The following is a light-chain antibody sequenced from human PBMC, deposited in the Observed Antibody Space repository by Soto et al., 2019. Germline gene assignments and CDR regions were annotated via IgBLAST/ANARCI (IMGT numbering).Light chain of an antibody. J-gene: IGKJ5*01. CDR2: SAS. CDR1: QDISNY. Sequence: DIQMTQSPSYLSASVGDRITITCRASQDISNYLAWYLQKPGKVPKLLIYSASTLQSGVPSRFSGSGSGKDFTLTISSLQPEDVATYFCQNYNSALTFGQGTRLEMK. V-gene: IGKV1-27*01. CDR3: QNYNSALT.